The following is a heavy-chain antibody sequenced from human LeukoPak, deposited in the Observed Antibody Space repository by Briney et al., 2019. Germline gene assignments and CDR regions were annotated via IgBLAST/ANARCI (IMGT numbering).Heavy chain of an antibody. V-gene: IGHV4-39*07. CDR3: ARDVRSSWYTTINWFDP. J-gene: IGHJ5*02. CDR2: IYYSGST. Sequence: SETLSLTCTVPNGSISSSSYYWGWIRQPPGKGLEWIGSIYYSGSTYYNPSLKSRVTISVDTSKNQFSLKLSSVTAADTAVYYCARDVRSSWYTTINWFDPWGQGTLVTVSS. D-gene: IGHD6-13*01. CDR1: NGSISSSSYY.